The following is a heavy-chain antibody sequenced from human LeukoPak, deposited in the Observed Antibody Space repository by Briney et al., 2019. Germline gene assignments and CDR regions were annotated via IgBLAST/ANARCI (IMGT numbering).Heavy chain of an antibody. V-gene: IGHV1-2*02. CDR3: ARAGYSGYGLYYYYYYMDV. CDR1: GYTFTGYY. D-gene: IGHD5-12*01. J-gene: IGHJ6*03. CDR2: INPNSGGT. Sequence: ASVKVSCKASGYTFTGYYMHWVRQAPGQGLEWMGWINPNSGGTNYAQKFQGRVTMTRDTSISTAYMELSRLRSDDTAVYYCARAGYSGYGLYYYYYYMDVWGKGTMVTISS.